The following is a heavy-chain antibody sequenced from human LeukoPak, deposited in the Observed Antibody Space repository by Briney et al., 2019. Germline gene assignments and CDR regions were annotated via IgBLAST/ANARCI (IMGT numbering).Heavy chain of an antibody. V-gene: IGHV1-18*01. Sequence: GASVKVSCKASGYTFTSYGISWVRQAPGQGLEWMGWISAYNGNTNYAQKFQGRVTMTRDTSISTAYMELSRLRSDDTAVYYCARDRWFDYWGQGTLVTVSS. CDR3: ARDRWFDY. CDR2: ISAYNGNT. CDR1: GYTFTSYG. D-gene: IGHD4-23*01. J-gene: IGHJ4*02.